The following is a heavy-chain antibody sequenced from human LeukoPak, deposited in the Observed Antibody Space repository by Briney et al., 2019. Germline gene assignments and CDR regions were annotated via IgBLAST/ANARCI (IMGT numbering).Heavy chain of an antibody. CDR2: IKQDGSEK. CDR1: GFTFSSYW. D-gene: IGHD3-22*01. J-gene: IGHJ3*02. CDR3: ARDSYYYESSNAFDI. V-gene: IGHV3-7*01. Sequence: PGGSLRLSCAASGFTFSSYWMSWVRQAPGKGLEWVANIKQDGSEKYYVDSVKGRFTISRDNSKNTLYLQMNSLRAEDTAVYYCARDSYYYESSNAFDIWGQGTMVTVSS.